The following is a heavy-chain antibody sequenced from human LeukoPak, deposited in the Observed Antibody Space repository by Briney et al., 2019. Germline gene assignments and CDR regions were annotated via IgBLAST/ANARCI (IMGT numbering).Heavy chain of an antibody. J-gene: IGHJ6*02. V-gene: IGHV4-59*01. D-gene: IGHD3-10*01. CDR3: ARESMVRGVISYYYYYGMDV. CDR1: GSSISSYY. CDR2: IYYSGST. Sequence: SETLSLTCTVSGSSISSYYWSRIRQPPGKGLEWIGYIYYSGSTNYNPSLKSRVTISVDTSKNQFSLKLSSVTAADTAVYYCARESMVRGVISYYYYYGMDVWGQGTTVTVSS.